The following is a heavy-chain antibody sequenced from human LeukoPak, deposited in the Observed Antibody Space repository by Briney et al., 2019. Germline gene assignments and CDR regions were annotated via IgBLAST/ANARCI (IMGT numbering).Heavy chain of an antibody. J-gene: IGHJ4*02. D-gene: IGHD3-3*01. CDR2: ISGSGGST. Sequence: GGSLRLSCAASGFTFSSYAMSWVRQAPGKGLEWVSAISGSGGSTYYADSVKGRFTISRDNSKNTLYLQMNSLRAEDTAVYYCAKGGEGTIFGVVTVSFDYWGQGTLVTVSS. V-gene: IGHV3-23*01. CDR3: AKGGEGTIFGVVTVSFDY. CDR1: GFTFSSYA.